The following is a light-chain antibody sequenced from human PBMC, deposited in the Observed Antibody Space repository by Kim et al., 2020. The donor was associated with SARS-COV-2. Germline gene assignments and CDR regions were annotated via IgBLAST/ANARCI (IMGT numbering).Light chain of an antibody. CDR3: NSRDSNDYGV. Sequence: SSELTQDPAVSVALGQTVRITCQGDSLRSYYATWYQQKPGQAPKVVIYGKDNRPSGVPDRFSGSRSGNTASLTITGTQAGDEADYYFNSRDSNDYGVFGG. CDR1: SLRSYY. V-gene: IGLV3-19*01. J-gene: IGLJ2*01. CDR2: GKD.